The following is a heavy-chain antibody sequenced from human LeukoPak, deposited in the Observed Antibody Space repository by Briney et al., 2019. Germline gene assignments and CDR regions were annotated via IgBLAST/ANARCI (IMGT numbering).Heavy chain of an antibody. CDR3: AKFVNYGSYYYYYYMDV. Sequence: GGSLRLSCAASGFTFSRYAMSWVRQAPGKGLEWVSTISESGGSTYYADSVKGRFTISRDNSKSTLYLQMNSLRAEDTAVYYCAKFVNYGSYYYYYYMDVWGKGTTVTVSS. D-gene: IGHD3-10*01. CDR2: ISESGGST. CDR1: GFTFSRYA. J-gene: IGHJ6*03. V-gene: IGHV3-23*01.